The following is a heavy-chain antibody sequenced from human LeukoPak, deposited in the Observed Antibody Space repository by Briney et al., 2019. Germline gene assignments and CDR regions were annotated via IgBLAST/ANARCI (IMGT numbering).Heavy chain of an antibody. CDR2: ISGGSSGST. J-gene: IGHJ4*02. Sequence: GGSLRLSCAASGFTFSDYAMSWVRQAPGKGLEWLSVISGGSSGSTYYADSVKGRFTISRDNSKNTLYLQMNSLRAEDTAVYYCAKELVVVAAKADYWGQGTLVTVSS. CDR1: GFTFSDYA. CDR3: AKELVVVAAKADY. V-gene: IGHV3-23*01. D-gene: IGHD2-15*01.